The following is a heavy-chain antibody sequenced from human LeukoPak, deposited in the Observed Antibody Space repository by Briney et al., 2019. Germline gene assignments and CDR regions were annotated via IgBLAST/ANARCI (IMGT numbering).Heavy chain of an antibody. CDR1: GFAFSSYE. J-gene: IGHJ4*02. Sequence: GGSLRLSCAASGFAFSSYEMNWVRQAPGKGPEWISYISGGRDTMYYADSVKGRFTSSRDNAKNSLFLQMNSLRAEDTAVYYCAKDRGYSRGFDYWGQGTLLTVSS. D-gene: IGHD5-18*01. CDR3: AKDRGYSRGFDY. CDR2: ISGGRDTM. V-gene: IGHV3-48*03.